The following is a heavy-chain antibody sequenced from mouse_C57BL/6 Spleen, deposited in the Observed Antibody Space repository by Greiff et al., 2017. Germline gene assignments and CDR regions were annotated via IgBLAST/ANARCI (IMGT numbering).Heavy chain of an antibody. CDR3: ARSSYGFAY. CDR2: ISDGGSYT. D-gene: IGHD1-1*01. CDR1: GFTFSSYA. J-gene: IGHJ3*01. Sequence: EVKLVESGGGLVKPGGSLKLSCAASGFTFSSYAMSWVRQTPEKRLEWVATISDGGSYTYYPDNVKGRFTITRDNTKNNQYLQMSHLKSEDTAMYYSARSSYGFAYWGQGTMVTVSA. V-gene: IGHV5-4*03.